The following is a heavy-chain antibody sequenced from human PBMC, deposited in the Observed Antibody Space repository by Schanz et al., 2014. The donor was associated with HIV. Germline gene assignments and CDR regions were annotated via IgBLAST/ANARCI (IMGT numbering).Heavy chain of an antibody. V-gene: IGHV3-30-3*01. CDR1: GLTLSSYA. CDR2: ISDDGSSK. CDR3: ARGDRDDFWSGAAI. J-gene: IGHJ4*02. D-gene: IGHD3-3*01. Sequence: VQVLESGGDLVQPGGSLRLSCAASGLTLSSYAMHWVRQAPGKGLEWVAVISDDGSSKYYADSVKGRFTISRDNSKNTLYLQMNSLRSDDTAVYYCARGDRDDFWSGAAIWGQGTLVTVSS.